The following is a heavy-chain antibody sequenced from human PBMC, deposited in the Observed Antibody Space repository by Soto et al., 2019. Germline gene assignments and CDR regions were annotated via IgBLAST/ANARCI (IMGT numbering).Heavy chain of an antibody. CDR1: GGSFSGYY. V-gene: IGHV4-34*01. Sequence: SETLSLTCAVYGGSFSGYYWSWIRQPPGKGPEWIGEINHSGSTNYNPSLKSRVTISVDTSKNQFSLKLSSVTAANTAVYYCARNKNYYDSSGYYLVAWPTFDYWGQGTLVTVSS. CDR2: INHSGST. J-gene: IGHJ4*02. D-gene: IGHD3-22*01. CDR3: ARNKNYYDSSGYYLVAWPTFDY.